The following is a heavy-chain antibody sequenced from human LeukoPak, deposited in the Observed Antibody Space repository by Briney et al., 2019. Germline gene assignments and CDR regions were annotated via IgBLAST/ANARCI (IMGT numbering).Heavy chain of an antibody. J-gene: IGHJ6*03. CDR1: GDIFNSYS. Sequence: SVKVSCNASGDIFNSYSVSWVRQAPGQGLEWMGGIIPIFGSTNYAQKFQGRVTITTDQSTRTAYMELHSLSSDDTAVYYCARVGRSRGSLPNSYYYMDVWGKGTTVTVSS. CDR2: IIPIFGST. V-gene: IGHV1-69*05. CDR3: ARVGRSRGSLPNSYYYMDV. D-gene: IGHD1-26*01.